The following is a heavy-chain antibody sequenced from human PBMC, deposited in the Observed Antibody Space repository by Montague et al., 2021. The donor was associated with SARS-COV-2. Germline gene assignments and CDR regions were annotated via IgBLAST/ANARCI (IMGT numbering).Heavy chain of an antibody. J-gene: IGHJ5*02. D-gene: IGHD2-8*01. V-gene: IGHV6-1*01. CDR3: ARDDPYCTNGVCYTGNWFDP. Sequence: CAISGDSDSSKSAACNWIRQAPSRGLEWLVGTYYMSKWYNDYAVSVKSRITINPDTSKNQFSLQLNSVTPEDTAVYYCARDDPYCTNGVCYTGNWFDPWGQGTLVTVSS. CDR2: TYYMSKWYN. CDR1: GDSDSSKSAA.